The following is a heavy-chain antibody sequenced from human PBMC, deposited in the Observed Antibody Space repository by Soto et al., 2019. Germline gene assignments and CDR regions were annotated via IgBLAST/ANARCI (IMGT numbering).Heavy chain of an antibody. J-gene: IGHJ4*02. V-gene: IGHV1-69*02. D-gene: IGHD1-20*01. Sequence: SVKVSCKASGGTFSSYTISWVRQAPGQGLEWMGRIIPILGIANYAQKFQGRVTITADKSTSTGYMELSSLRSEDTAVYYCARGPLYAYNGNDCVYWGQGTLVSVSS. CDR2: IIPILGIA. CDR3: ARGPLYAYNGNDCVY. CDR1: GGTFSSYT.